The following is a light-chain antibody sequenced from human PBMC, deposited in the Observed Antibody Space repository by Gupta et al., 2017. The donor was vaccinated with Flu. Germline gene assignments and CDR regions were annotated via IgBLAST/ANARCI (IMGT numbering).Light chain of an antibody. CDR3: QQRSEWPLT. J-gene: IGKJ4*01. Sequence: EIVLTQSPATLSLSPGERATLSCRASQSVSSYLVWYQQKPGQAPRLLIYDASNRATGIPARFSGSGSGTDFTLTLSSLEPEDLAVYYCQQRSEWPLTFGGGTKVEIK. CDR2: DAS. V-gene: IGKV3-11*01. CDR1: QSVSSY.